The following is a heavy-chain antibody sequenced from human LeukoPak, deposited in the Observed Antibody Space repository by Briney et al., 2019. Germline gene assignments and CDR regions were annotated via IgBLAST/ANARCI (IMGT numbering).Heavy chain of an antibody. V-gene: IGHV3-30*01. CDR1: GFTFSSYA. J-gene: IGHJ4*02. D-gene: IGHD7-27*01. CDR3: ARANWGEYFDY. Sequence: GGSLRLSCAASGFTFSSYAMHWVRQAPGKGLEWVAVISYDGSNKYYADSVKGRFTISRDNSKNTLYLQMNSLRAEDTAVYYCARANWGEYFDYWGQGTLVTVSS. CDR2: ISYDGSNK.